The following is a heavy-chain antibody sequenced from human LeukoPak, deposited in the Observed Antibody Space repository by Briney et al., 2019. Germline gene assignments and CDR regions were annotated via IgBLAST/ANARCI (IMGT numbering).Heavy chain of an antibody. CDR2: ISSSSYI. CDR1: GFTFSSYS. CDR3: ARDPVGGLGGFDY. D-gene: IGHD3/OR15-3a*01. V-gene: IGHV3-21*01. J-gene: IGHJ4*02. Sequence: GGSLRLSCAASGFTFSSYSMNWVRQAPGKGLEWVSSISSSSYIYYADSVKGRFTISRDNAKNSLYLQMNSLRAEDTAVYYCARDPVGGLGGFDYWGQGTLVTVSS.